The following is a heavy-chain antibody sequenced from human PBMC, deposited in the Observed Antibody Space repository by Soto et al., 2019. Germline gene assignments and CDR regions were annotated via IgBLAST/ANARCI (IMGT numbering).Heavy chain of an antibody. CDR2: VNGDGTAT. Sequence: EVQLLESGGGLVQPGGSLRLSCAASGLRVSSFAMTWVRQAPGKGLEWISSVNGDGTATYYANSVKGRFTISRDTSKNTLYLQMASLRAEDTDVYYCAKITRSWGQGTLVTVSS. D-gene: IGHD3-16*01. J-gene: IGHJ4*02. CDR1: GLRVSSFA. CDR3: AKITRS. V-gene: IGHV3-23*01.